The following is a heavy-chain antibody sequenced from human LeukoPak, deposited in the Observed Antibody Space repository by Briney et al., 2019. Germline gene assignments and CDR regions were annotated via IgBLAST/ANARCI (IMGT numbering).Heavy chain of an antibody. J-gene: IGHJ6*03. CDR1: GGSFSGYY. D-gene: IGHD2-15*01. Sequence: SETLSLTCAVYGGSFSGYYWSWIRQPPGKGLEWIGEINHSGSTNYNPSLKSGVTISVDTSKNQFSLKLSSVTAADTAVYYCARGVVVVVVAATRPYYYYYMDVWGKGTTVTVSS. CDR3: ARGVVVVVVAATRPYYYYYMDV. V-gene: IGHV4-34*01. CDR2: INHSGST.